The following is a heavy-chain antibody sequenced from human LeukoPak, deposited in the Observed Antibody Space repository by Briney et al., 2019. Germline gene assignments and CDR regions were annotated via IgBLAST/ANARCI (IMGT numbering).Heavy chain of an antibody. CDR2: IWYDGSNK. J-gene: IGHJ4*02. CDR1: GFTFSSYG. CDR3: AREPGVGATHFDY. V-gene: IGHV3-33*01. Sequence: GGPLRLSCAASGFTFSSYGMHWVRQAPGKGLEWVAVIWYDGSNKYYADSVKGRFTISRDNSKNTLYLQMNSLRAEDTAVYYCAREPGVGATHFDYWGQGTLVTVSS. D-gene: IGHD1-26*01.